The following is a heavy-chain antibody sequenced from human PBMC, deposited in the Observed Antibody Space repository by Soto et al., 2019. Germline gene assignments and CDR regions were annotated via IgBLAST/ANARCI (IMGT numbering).Heavy chain of an antibody. CDR3: ARESLPYGAYPHYAMDW. Sequence: GASVKVSCKASGYTFITYYMHWVRQAPGQGLEWMGVINPSGGSTTYAQKFQGIVSMARDTSTSTVYMDLSSLRSEDTAVYYCARESLPYGAYPHYAMDWWGEGTKVPVSS. J-gene: IGHJ6*02. V-gene: IGHV1-46*01. D-gene: IGHD2-21*01. CDR2: INPSGGST. CDR1: GYTFITYY.